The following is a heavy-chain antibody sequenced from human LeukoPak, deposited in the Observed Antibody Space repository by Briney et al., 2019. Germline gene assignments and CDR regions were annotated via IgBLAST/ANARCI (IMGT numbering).Heavy chain of an antibody. CDR2: INPKNGDT. Sequence: ASVKVSFKTSGYPFSDYYIHWIRQASGQGLESMGWINPKNGDTKYAQRSQGRLTITMDTSIDTVYMELRSLRYDDTAVYYCARLSALWGQGTLVTVSS. CDR3: ARLSAL. V-gene: IGHV1-2*02. J-gene: IGHJ4*02. CDR1: GYPFSDYY.